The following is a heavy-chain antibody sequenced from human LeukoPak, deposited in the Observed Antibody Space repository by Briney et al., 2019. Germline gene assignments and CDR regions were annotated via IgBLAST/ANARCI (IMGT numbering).Heavy chain of an antibody. CDR3: ARTPEVVGWFDP. CDR1: VGSISSSTDY. J-gene: IGHJ5*02. Sequence: SETLSLTCTVSVGSISSSTDYWGWIRQPPGKGLEWIGSIYYSGSTYYNPSLKSRVTMSVDTPKNQFSLKMSSVTAADTAVYYCARTPEVVGWFDPWGQGTLVTVSS. CDR2: IYYSGST. V-gene: IGHV4-39*01.